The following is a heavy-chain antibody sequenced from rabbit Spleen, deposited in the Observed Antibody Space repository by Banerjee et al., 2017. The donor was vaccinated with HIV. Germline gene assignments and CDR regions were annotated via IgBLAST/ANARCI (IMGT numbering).Heavy chain of an antibody. CDR3: ARETSSGWGIVSFYFSL. CDR1: GFSFNSGYD. CDR2: IYSGSSGDT. D-gene: IGHD4-1*01. Sequence: SLEESGGGLVKPGASLTLTCKASGFSFNSGYDMCWVRQAPGKGLEWIACIYSGSSGDTYYASWAKGRITISKTSSTTVTLQMTSLTAADTATYFCARETSSGWGIVSFYFSLWGQGTLVTVS. J-gene: IGHJ4*01. V-gene: IGHV1S40*01.